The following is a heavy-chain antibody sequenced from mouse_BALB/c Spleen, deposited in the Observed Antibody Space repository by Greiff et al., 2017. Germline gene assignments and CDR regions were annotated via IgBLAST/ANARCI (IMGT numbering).Heavy chain of an antibody. CDR1: GFTFSSFG. CDR3: ARSYRYDADYAMDY. J-gene: IGHJ4*01. D-gene: IGHD2-14*01. V-gene: IGHV5-17*02. Sequence: EVKVVESGGGLVQPGGSRKLSCAASGFTFSSFGMHWVRQAPEKGLEWVAYISSGSSTIYYADTVKGRFTISRDNPKNTLFLQMTSLRSEDTAMYYCARSYRYDADYAMDYWGQGTSVTVSS. CDR2: ISSGSSTI.